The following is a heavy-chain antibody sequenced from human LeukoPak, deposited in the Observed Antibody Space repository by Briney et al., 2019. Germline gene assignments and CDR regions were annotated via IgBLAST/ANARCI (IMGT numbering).Heavy chain of an antibody. J-gene: IGHJ6*04. CDR2: IKQDGSEK. Sequence: PGGSLRLSCAASGLPFSFYWMSWVRQAPGKGLEWVAKIKQDGSEKYYINSVKGRFTISRDNAENSLYLQMNSLRAEDTAVYYCARDGCSSTSCYTRGDVWGKGTTVTVSS. V-gene: IGHV3-7*01. CDR3: ARDGCSSTSCYTRGDV. CDR1: GLPFSFYW. D-gene: IGHD2-2*01.